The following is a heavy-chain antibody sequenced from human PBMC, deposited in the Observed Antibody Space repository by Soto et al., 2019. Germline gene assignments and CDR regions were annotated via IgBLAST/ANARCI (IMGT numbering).Heavy chain of an antibody. CDR3: AKDRWNYVPRAKRYY. V-gene: IGHV3-23*01. J-gene: IGHJ4*02. CDR1: GFTFSSYA. D-gene: IGHD1-7*01. Sequence: GGSMRLSCAASGFTFSSYAMSWVRQAPGKGLEWVSAISGSGGSTYYADSVKGRFTISRDNSKNTLYLQMNSLRAEDTAVYYCAKDRWNYVPRAKRYYCGQGALGTVAS. CDR2: ISGSGGST.